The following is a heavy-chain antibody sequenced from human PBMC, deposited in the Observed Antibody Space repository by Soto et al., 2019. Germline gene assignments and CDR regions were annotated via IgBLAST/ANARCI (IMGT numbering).Heavy chain of an antibody. Sequence: SETLSLTCAVYGGSFSGYYWSWIRQPPGKGLEWIGEINHSGSTNYNPSLKSRVTISVDTSKNQFSLKLSSVTAADTAVYYCARGVSLLGPMVYANWFDPWGQGTLVTVSS. CDR2: INHSGST. V-gene: IGHV4-34*01. D-gene: IGHD2-8*01. CDR1: GGSFSGYY. CDR3: ARGVSLLGPMVYANWFDP. J-gene: IGHJ5*02.